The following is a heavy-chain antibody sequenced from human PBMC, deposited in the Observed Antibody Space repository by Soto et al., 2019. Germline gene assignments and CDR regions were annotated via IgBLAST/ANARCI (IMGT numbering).Heavy chain of an antibody. CDR3: ARQDGRSVGRDKLRYFGL. CDR2: IYYSGNT. Sequence: QLHLQESGPGLVKPSETLSLTCTVSGGSISSSSYYWGCIRQPPGKGLEWIGSIYYSGNTYYNPSLKSRVTISVDTSKNQFSLELGSVTAADTAVYYCARQDGRSVGRDKLRYFGLWGCGTLVTVSS. V-gene: IGHV4-39*01. D-gene: IGHD1-26*01. CDR1: GGSISSSSYY. J-gene: IGHJ2*01.